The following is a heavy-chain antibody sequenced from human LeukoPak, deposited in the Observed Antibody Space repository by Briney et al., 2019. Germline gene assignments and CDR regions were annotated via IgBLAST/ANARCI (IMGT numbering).Heavy chain of an antibody. CDR1: GGSFSGYY. D-gene: IGHD2-21*02. Sequence: SETLSLTCAVYGGSFSGYYWSWIRQSPGKGLEWIGDVYHSGSTNYNPSLKSQVTISIDTSENQFSLKLTSVTAADTAVYYCARVTPSFAHNWFDPWGQGTLVTVSS. V-gene: IGHV4-59*08. CDR2: VYHSGST. CDR3: ARVTPSFAHNWFDP. J-gene: IGHJ5*02.